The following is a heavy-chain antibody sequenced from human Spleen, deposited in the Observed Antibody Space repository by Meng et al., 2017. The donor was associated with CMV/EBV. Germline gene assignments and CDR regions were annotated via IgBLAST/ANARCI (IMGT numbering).Heavy chain of an antibody. D-gene: IGHD2-2*01. Sequence: GGSLRLSCAASGFTLSSYTMHWVRQAPGKGLECVAVISDDGSNEYYADSVKGRFTISRDNSKNTLYLQMNSLRAEDTAVYYCARGALGYCSSTSCGWYFDLWGRGTLVTVSS. CDR1: GFTLSSYT. CDR3: ARGALGYCSSTSCGWYFDL. V-gene: IGHV3-30*14. J-gene: IGHJ2*01. CDR2: ISDDGSNE.